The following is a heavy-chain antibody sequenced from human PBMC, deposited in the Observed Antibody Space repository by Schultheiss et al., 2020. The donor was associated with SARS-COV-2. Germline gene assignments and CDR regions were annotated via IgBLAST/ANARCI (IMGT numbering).Heavy chain of an antibody. CDR3: AKEETWNYRQPFDY. V-gene: IGHV3-23*01. Sequence: GESLKISCAASGFTFSSYGMHWVRQAPGKGLEWVTGISGSGGSTYYADSVKGRFTISRDSSKNTLYLQMNSLRAEDTAVYYCAKEETWNYRQPFDYWGQGTLVTVSS. CDR2: ISGSGGST. CDR1: GFTFSSYG. D-gene: IGHD1-7*01. J-gene: IGHJ4*02.